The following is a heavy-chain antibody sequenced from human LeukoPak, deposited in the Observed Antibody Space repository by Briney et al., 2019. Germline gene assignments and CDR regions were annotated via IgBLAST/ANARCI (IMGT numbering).Heavy chain of an antibody. Sequence: GGSLRLSCAASGFTFSSYSMNWVRQAPGKGLEWVSYISSSSSTIYYADSVKGRFTISRDNAKNSLYLQMNSLRAEDTAVYYCARDQGILRYFDWPLGGFDYWGQGTLVTVSS. CDR3: ARDQGILRYFDWPLGGFDY. CDR1: GFTFSSYS. V-gene: IGHV3-48*04. J-gene: IGHJ4*02. D-gene: IGHD3-9*01. CDR2: ISSSSSTI.